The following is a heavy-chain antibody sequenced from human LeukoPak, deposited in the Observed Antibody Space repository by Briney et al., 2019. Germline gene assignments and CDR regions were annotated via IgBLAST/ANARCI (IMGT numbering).Heavy chain of an antibody. CDR3: ARCLGFLIGSSWYPDAFDI. V-gene: IGHV4-39*07. J-gene: IGHJ4*02. CDR2: VYHVGTT. Sequence: SETLSLTCTVSGDSLSSSSYFWGWIRQPPGKGLEWIGVYHVGTTDYNPSLKSRVTISVDRSKNQMSLKLSSVTAADTAVYYCARCLGFLIGSSWYPDAFDIWGQGTLVTVSS. CDR1: GDSLSSSSYF. D-gene: IGHD6-13*01.